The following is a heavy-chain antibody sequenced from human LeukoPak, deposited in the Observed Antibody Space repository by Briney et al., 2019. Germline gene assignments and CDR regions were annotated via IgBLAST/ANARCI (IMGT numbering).Heavy chain of an antibody. J-gene: IGHJ4*02. D-gene: IGHD3-10*01. Sequence: GESLKISCKGSGYRFTTYWIGWVRQMPGKGLEWMGIIFPGDSGTIYSPSFQGQVTISADKSISTAYLQWSSLKASDTAMYYCASSGSQTKFDYWGQGTLVTVSS. CDR3: ASSGSQTKFDY. CDR1: GYRFTTYW. V-gene: IGHV5-51*01. CDR2: IFPGDSGT.